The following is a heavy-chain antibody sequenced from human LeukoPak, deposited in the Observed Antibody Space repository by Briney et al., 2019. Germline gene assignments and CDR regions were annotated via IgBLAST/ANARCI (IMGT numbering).Heavy chain of an antibody. CDR2: TYYRSKWFI. D-gene: IGHD6-19*01. V-gene: IGHV6-1*01. CDR3: TRSDCSSGRCPGFDN. CDR1: GDSVSSNSAA. Sequence: SQTFSLTCGISGDSVSSNSAAWNWIRQSPSRGLEWLGRTYYRSKWFINYASSVKSRIINNPDTPKNQVSLQLNSVTPEDTAVYYCTRSDCSSGRCPGFDNWGQGTLVTVSS. J-gene: IGHJ4*02.